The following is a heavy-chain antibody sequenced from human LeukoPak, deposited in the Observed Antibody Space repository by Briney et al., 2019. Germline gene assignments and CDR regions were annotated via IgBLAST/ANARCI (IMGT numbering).Heavy chain of an antibody. D-gene: IGHD6-19*01. V-gene: IGHV4-59*08. CDR1: GGSISSYY. CDR2: IYYSGST. Sequence: PSETLSLTCTVSGGSISSYYWSWIRQPPGKGLEWIGYIYYSGSTNYNPSLKSRVTISVDTSKNQFSLKLSSVTAADTAVYYCARLFGEVSGWYREFDPWGQGTLVTVPS. CDR3: ARLFGEVSGWYREFDP. J-gene: IGHJ5*02.